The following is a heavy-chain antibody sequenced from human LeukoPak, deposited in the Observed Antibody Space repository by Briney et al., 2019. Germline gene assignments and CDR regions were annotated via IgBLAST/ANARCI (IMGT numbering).Heavy chain of an antibody. CDR1: GFNFSSYA. D-gene: IGHD7-27*01. CDR3: AKDPNWGSFSDY. J-gene: IGHJ4*02. Sequence: GALRLSCAASGFNFSSYAMSWVRQAPGKGVEWASVISGCGGSTYYADSVKGRFTISRDNSKNTLYLQMNSLRAEDTAVYYCAKDPNWGSFSDYWGQGTLVTVSS. V-gene: IGHV3-23*01. CDR2: ISGCGGST.